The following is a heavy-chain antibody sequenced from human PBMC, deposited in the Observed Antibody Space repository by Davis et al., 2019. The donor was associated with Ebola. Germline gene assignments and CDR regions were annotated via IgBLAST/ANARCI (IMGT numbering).Heavy chain of an antibody. CDR3: ARDPPYNWNDEGAFDI. CDR2: ISGSGGST. V-gene: IGHV3-23*01. D-gene: IGHD1-20*01. CDR1: GFTFSSYA. J-gene: IGHJ3*02. Sequence: GESLKISCAASGFTFSSYAMSWVRQAPGKGLEWVSAISGSGGSTYYADSVKGRFTISRDNSKNTLYLQMNSLRAEDTAVYYCARDPPYNWNDEGAFDIWGKGTMVTVSS.